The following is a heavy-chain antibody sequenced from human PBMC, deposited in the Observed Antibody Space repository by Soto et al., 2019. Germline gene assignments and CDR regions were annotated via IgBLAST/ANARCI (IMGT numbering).Heavy chain of an antibody. D-gene: IGHD2-2*01. CDR2: IIPIFGTA. Sequence: ASVKVSCKVSGGTFSSYAISWVRQAPGQGLEWMGGIIPIFGTANYAQKFQGRVTITADESTSTAYMELSSLRSEDTAVYYCARDPVAVNYYYGMDVWGQGTTVTVS. CDR3: ARDPVAVNYYYGMDV. CDR1: GGTFSSYA. V-gene: IGHV1-69*13. J-gene: IGHJ6*02.